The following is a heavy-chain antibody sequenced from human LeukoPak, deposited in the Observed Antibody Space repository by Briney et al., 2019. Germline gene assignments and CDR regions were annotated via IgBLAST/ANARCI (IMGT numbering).Heavy chain of an antibody. J-gene: IGHJ4*02. CDR3: ARVSSSGWYNDY. D-gene: IGHD6-19*01. CDR1: GFTFSSYS. Sequence: GGSLRLSCAASGFTFSSYSMNWVRQAPGKGLEWVSSISSSSSYIYYADSVKGRFTISRDNAKNSLYLQMNSLRAEDTAVYYCARVSSSGWYNDYWGQGTLVTVSS. V-gene: IGHV3-21*01. CDR2: ISSSSSYI.